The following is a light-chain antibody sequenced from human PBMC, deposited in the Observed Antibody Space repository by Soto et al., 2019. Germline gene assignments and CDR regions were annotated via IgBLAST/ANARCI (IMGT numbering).Light chain of an antibody. CDR2: EVS. CDR1: SSDVGGYNY. J-gene: IGLJ2*01. CDR3: SSYTSSSTPYVV. V-gene: IGLV2-14*01. Sequence: QSALTQPASVSGSPGQSITISCTGTSSDVGGYNYVSWYQQHPGKAPKLMIYEVSNRPSGVSNRFCGSKSGNTASLTISGLQAEDEADYYCSSYTSSSTPYVVFGGGTKLTVL.